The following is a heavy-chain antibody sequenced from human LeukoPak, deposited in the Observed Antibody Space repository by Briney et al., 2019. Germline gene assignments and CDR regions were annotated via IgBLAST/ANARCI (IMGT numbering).Heavy chain of an antibody. J-gene: IGHJ4*02. D-gene: IGHD6-19*01. CDR3: ARDLYQWYFDY. CDR2: ISYDGSNK. CDR1: GFTFSSYA. Sequence: PGRSLRLSCAASGFTFSSYAMHWVRQAPGKGLEWVAVISYDGSNKYYADSVKGRFTISRDNSKNTLYLQMNSLRADDTAVYYCARDLYQWYFDYWGQGTLVTVSS. V-gene: IGHV3-30-3*01.